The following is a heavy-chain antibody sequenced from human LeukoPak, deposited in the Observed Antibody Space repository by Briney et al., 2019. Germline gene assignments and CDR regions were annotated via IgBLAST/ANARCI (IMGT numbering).Heavy chain of an antibody. D-gene: IGHD1-26*01. J-gene: IGHJ4*02. CDR2: ITDSGGST. V-gene: IGHV3-23*01. CDR1: GFTFTKYW. CDR3: AKDLGGELLLGY. Sequence: GDSLRLSCAASGFTFTKYWMTWVRQAPGKGLEWVSAITDSGGSTYYADSVKGRFTISRDNSKNTLYLQMNSLRAGDTALYYCAKDLGGELLLGYWGQGTLVTVSS.